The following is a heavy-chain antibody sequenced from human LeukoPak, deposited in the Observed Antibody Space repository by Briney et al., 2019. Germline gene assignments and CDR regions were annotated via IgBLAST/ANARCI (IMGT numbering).Heavy chain of an antibody. Sequence: GASVKVSCKASGYTFTGYYMHWVRQAPGQGLEWMGWINPNSGGTNYAQKFQGRVTMTRDTFISTAYMQLSRLRSDDTAVYYCARDLYYDFWSGYYYYYGMDVWGQGTTVTVSS. J-gene: IGHJ6*02. CDR2: INPNSGGT. CDR3: ARDLYYDFWSGYYYYYGMDV. CDR1: GYTFTGYY. V-gene: IGHV1-2*02. D-gene: IGHD3-3*01.